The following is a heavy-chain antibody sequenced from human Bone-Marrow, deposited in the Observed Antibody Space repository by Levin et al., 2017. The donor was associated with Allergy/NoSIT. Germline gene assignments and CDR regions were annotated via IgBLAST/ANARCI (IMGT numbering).Heavy chain of an antibody. D-gene: IGHD6-13*01. CDR1: GFNFSNHN. CDR2: ISTTSTYI. CDR3: TRGVGAAAGQAEY. J-gene: IGHJ4*02. V-gene: IGHV3-21*01. Sequence: GESLKISCAASGFNFSNHNMMWFRQAPGKGLEWVSSISTTSTYIYYAESVRGRFTFSRDNAKNSVSLQMNSLRADDSAVYYCTRGVGAAAGQAEYWGQGTLVTVSS.